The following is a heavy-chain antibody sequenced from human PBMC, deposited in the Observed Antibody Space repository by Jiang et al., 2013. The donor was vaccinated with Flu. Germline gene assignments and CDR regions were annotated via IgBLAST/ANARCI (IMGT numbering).Heavy chain of an antibody. CDR3: ARMGYCSGGSWGNWFDP. Sequence: KPTQTLTLTCTFSGFSLSTSGMCVSWIRQPPGKALEWLARIDWDDDKYYSTSLKTRLTISKDTSKNQVVLTMTNMDPVDTATYYCARMGYCSGGSWGNWFDPWGQGTLVTVSS. V-gene: IGHV2-70*11. J-gene: IGHJ5*02. CDR2: IDWDDDK. CDR1: GFSLSTSGMC. D-gene: IGHD2-15*01.